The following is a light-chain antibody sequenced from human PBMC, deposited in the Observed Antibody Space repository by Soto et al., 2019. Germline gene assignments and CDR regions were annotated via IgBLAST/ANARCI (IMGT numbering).Light chain of an antibody. V-gene: IGLV2-14*01. CDR1: SSDVGRYNY. CDR3: SSYTTTQTVV. Sequence: QSALTQPASVSGSPGQSITISCTGTSSDVGRYNYVSWYLQHPGKAPKVMIYEVSSRPSGVSSRFSGSKSGNTASLTISGLQPEDEGDYYCSSYTTTQTVVFGGGTTLTVL. CDR2: EVS. J-gene: IGLJ2*01.